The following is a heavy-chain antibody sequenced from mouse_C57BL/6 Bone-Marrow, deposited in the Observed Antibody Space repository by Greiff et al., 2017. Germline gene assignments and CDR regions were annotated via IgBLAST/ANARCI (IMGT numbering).Heavy chain of an antibody. V-gene: IGHV1-63*01. J-gene: IGHJ1*03. CDR3: ARYYGHWYFYV. Sequence: VKLQQSGAELVRPGTSVKMSCKASGYTFTNYWIGWAKQRPGHGLEWIGDIYPGGGYTNYNEKFKGKATLTADKSSSTAYMQFISLTSEDSAIYYCARYYGHWYFYVWCTGSPVTVSS. CDR1: GYTFTNYW. D-gene: IGHD1-2*01. CDR2: IYPGGGYT.